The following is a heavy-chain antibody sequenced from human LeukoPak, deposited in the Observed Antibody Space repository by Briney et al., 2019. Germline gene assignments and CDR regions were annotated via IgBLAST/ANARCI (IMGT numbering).Heavy chain of an antibody. CDR1: GYTFTSYG. CDR3: ARDRVADCSSTSCYGYYYYGMDV. CDR2: ISAYNGNT. Sequence: ASVKVSCKASGYTFTSYGISWVRQAPGQGLEWMGWISAYNGNTNYAQKLQGRVTMTTDTSTSTPYMELRSLRSDDTAVYYCARDRVADCSSTSCYGYYYYGMDVWGQGTTVTVSS. D-gene: IGHD2-2*01. J-gene: IGHJ6*02. V-gene: IGHV1-18*01.